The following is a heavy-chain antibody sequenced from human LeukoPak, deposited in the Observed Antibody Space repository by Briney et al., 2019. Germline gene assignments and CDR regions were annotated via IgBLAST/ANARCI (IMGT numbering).Heavy chain of an antibody. Sequence: NPSETLSLTCTVSGDSISSSSYYWGWIRQPPGKGLEWIGWMFFTGDTNYNPSLKSRVTISVDHSKNQFSLKLTSVTAADTAVYYCAKEGNDYGANSIDYWGRGTLVTVSS. D-gene: IGHD4-23*01. J-gene: IGHJ4*02. V-gene: IGHV4-61*05. CDR2: MFFTGDT. CDR1: GDSISSSSYY. CDR3: AKEGNDYGANSIDY.